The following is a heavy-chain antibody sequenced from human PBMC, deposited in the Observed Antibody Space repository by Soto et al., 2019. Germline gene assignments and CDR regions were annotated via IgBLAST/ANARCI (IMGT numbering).Heavy chain of an antibody. CDR2: TYYRSKWYN. V-gene: IGHV6-1*01. D-gene: IGHD3-16*02. J-gene: IGHJ6*02. Sequence: PSQTLSLTCAISGDSVSSNSAAWNWIRQSPSRGLEWLGRTYYRSKWYNDYAVSVKSRITINPDTSKNQFSLQLNSVTPEDTAVYYCARNQRGSYDYVWGSYRTYYYYGMDVWGQGTTVTVSS. CDR1: GDSVSSNSAA. CDR3: ARNQRGSYDYVWGSYRTYYYYGMDV.